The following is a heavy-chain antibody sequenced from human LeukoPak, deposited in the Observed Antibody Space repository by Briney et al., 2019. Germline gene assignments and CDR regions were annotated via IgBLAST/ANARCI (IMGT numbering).Heavy chain of an antibody. CDR2: ISGSSSAI. V-gene: IGHV3-48*01. J-gene: IGHJ4*02. CDR3: ATYSGYDRIFDY. Sequence: QPGGSLRLSCAASGFTFSSYAMSWVRQAPGKGLEWVSYISGSSSAIYYTDSVKGRFTISRDNAKKSVYLQMNGLRAEDTAVYYCATYSGYDRIFDYWGQGTLVTVSS. D-gene: IGHD5-12*01. CDR1: GFTFSSYA.